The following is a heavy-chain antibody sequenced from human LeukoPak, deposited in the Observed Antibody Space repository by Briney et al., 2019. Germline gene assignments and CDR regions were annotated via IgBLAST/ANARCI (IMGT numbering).Heavy chain of an antibody. V-gene: IGHV3-74*01. J-gene: IGHJ3*02. Sequence: GGSLRLSCAASGFTFSSYWMHWVRQAPGKGLVWVSRINSDGSSTSYADSVKGRFTISRDNSKNTLYLQMNSLRAEDTAVYYCAKGRIAYYDSSDAFDIWGQGTMVTVSS. CDR1: GFTFSSYW. CDR3: AKGRIAYYDSSDAFDI. CDR2: INSDGSST. D-gene: IGHD3-22*01.